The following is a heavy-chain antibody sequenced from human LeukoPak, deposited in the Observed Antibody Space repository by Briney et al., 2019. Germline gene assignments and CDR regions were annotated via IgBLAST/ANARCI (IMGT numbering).Heavy chain of an antibody. CDR1: GGSFSSYF. J-gene: IGHJ4*02. D-gene: IGHD3-22*01. Sequence: PSETLSLTCAVFGGSFSSYFWSWIRQSPGKGLEWIGEINHSGSTNYNPSLKSRVTISVDTSKNQFSLKLSSVTAADTAVYYCAREPYYYDSSGYSLGLDYWGQGTLVTVSS. V-gene: IGHV4-34*01. CDR2: INHSGST. CDR3: AREPYYYDSSGYSLGLDY.